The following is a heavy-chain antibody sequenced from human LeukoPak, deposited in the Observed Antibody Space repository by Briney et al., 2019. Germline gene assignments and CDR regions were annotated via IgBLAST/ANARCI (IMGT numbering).Heavy chain of an antibody. J-gene: IGHJ4*02. V-gene: IGHV3-53*01. D-gene: IGHD1-26*01. CDR1: GFTFSSNY. CDR2: IYSGGST. Sequence: GGSLRLSCAASGFTFSSNYMSWVRQAPGKGLEWVSVIYSGGSTYYADSVKGRFTISRDNSKNTLYLQMNSLRAEDTAVYYCARAFPSSGGYFDYWGQGTLVTVSS. CDR3: ARAFPSSGGYFDY.